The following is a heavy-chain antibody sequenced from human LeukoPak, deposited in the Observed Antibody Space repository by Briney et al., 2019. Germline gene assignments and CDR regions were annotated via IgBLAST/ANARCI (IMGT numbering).Heavy chain of an antibody. J-gene: IGHJ5*02. Sequence: GASVKVSCKASGYTFTSYGISWVRQAPGQGLEWMGWISAYNGNTNYAQNLQGRVTMTTDTSTRIAYMELRSLGSDDTAIYYCARFSIPANWFDPWGQGTLVTVSS. V-gene: IGHV1-18*01. D-gene: IGHD6-25*01. CDR1: GYTFTSYG. CDR2: ISAYNGNT. CDR3: ARFSIPANWFDP.